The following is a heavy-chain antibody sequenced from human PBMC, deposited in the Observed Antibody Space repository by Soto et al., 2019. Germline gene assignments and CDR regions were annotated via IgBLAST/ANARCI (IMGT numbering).Heavy chain of an antibody. CDR3: AKEVGMAGNDTRGDFDY. Sequence: EVQLLESGGGLVQPGGSLRLSCAASGFTFSSHAMSWVRQLPGKGLEWVSVVSGSAGRTYYADSVKGRFTISRDNSKNTLYLQLNSLRVEDTAIYYCAKEVGMAGNDTRGDFDYWGQGTLVTVSS. J-gene: IGHJ4*02. CDR1: GFTFSSHA. D-gene: IGHD6-13*01. CDR2: VSGSAGRT. V-gene: IGHV3-23*01.